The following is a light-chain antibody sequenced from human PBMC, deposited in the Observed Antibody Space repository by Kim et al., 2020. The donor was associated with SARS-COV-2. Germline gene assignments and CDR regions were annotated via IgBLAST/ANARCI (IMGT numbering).Light chain of an antibody. Sequence: SASGGDRVTITCRARESISSRLAWNEQKPEKAPKLLIYDASSLESGVPSRFSGSGARTDFTLTITSLQPDDFATYYCQQYNTYPFTFGQGTKLEI. CDR2: DAS. V-gene: IGKV1-5*01. CDR1: ESISSR. CDR3: QQYNTYPFT. J-gene: IGKJ2*01.